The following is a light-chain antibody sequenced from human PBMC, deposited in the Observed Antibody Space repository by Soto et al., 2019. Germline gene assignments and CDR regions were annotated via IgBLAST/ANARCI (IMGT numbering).Light chain of an antibody. Sequence: DIVLTHTRLSSPVTLGQPASISCRSSQSLVHIDGNTYFNWLQQRPGQPPRLLNYKISNRFPGVQEGFSGSGAGTDSTLKISRVEAEDVGVYYCLQATQAYTLGRGNRLEIK. CDR3: LQATQAYT. CDR2: KIS. CDR1: QSLVHIDGNTY. J-gene: IGKJ2*01. V-gene: IGKV2-24*01.